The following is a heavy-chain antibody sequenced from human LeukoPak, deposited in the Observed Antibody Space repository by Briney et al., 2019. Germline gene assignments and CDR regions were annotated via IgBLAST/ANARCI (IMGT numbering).Heavy chain of an antibody. CDR1: GFTFSNYA. CDR3: AKVEGASKASVY. V-gene: IGHV3-23*01. J-gene: IGHJ4*02. D-gene: IGHD1-1*01. Sequence: GRSLRLSCAAAGFTFSNYAMTWVRQAPGRGLEWVSSISGSGGRTYYADSVKGRFTISRDNSKNTLYLQMYSLRAEDTAVYYCAKVEGASKASVYWGQGALVTVSS. CDR2: ISGSGGRT.